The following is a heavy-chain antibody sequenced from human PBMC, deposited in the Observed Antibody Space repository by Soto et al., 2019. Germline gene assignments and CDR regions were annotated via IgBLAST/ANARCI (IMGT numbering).Heavy chain of an antibody. V-gene: IGHV3-23*01. CDR2: ISGSGGST. CDR1: GFTFSSYA. Sequence: GGSLRLSCAASGFTFSSYAMSWVRQAPGKGLEWVSAISGSGGSTYYADSVKGRFTISRDNSKNTLYLQMNSLRAEDTAVYYCAKGGGTGRYSGYDFFRDYYYGMDVWGQGTTVTVSS. CDR3: AKGGGTGRYSGYDFFRDYYYGMDV. J-gene: IGHJ6*02. D-gene: IGHD5-12*01.